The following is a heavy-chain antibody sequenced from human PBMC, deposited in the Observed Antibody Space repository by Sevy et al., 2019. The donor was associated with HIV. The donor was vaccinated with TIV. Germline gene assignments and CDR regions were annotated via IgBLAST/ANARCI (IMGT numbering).Heavy chain of an antibody. CDR1: GFTFDNNA. CDR2: ISGSGLST. V-gene: IGHV3-23*01. Sequence: GGSLRLSCAASGFTFDNNAMYWVRQAPGKGLEWVSAISGSGLSTNYAASVRGRFTISRDISKTTLYLQMNSLRAEHTGVYYCAKVYYYDLGTVIPRGMDVWGQGTTVTVSS. CDR3: AKVYYYDLGTVIPRGMDV. J-gene: IGHJ6*02. D-gene: IGHD3-22*01.